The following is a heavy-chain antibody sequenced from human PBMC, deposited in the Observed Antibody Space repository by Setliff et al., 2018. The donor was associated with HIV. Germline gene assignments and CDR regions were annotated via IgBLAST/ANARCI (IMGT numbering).Heavy chain of an antibody. CDR2: IHYGGFF. J-gene: IGHJ3*02. CDR3: ARSKTFYDFWGGYYTHGAFKI. CDR1: GGSFRSSRYY. Sequence: PSETLSLTCTVSGGSFRSSRYYWGWIRQPPGKGLEWIGNIHYGGFFWYSPSLKSRVTISVDTSKNQFSLNLTSVTAADTAVYYCARSKTFYDFWGGYYTHGAFKIWGLGTMVTVSS. D-gene: IGHD3-3*01. V-gene: IGHV4-39*01.